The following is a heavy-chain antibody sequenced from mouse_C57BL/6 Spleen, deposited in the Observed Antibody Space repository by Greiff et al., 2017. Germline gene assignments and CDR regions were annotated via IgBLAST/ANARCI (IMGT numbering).Heavy chain of an antibody. CDR2: IDPSDSYT. V-gene: IGHV1-59*01. CDR1: GYTFTSYW. Sequence: VQLQQPGAELVRPGTSVKLSCKASGYTFTSYWMHWVKQRPGQGLEWIGVIDPSDSYTNYNQKFKGKATLTVDTSSSTAYMQLSSLTSEDSAVYYCAREGNYSFDYWGQGTTLTVSS. CDR3: AREGNYSFDY. D-gene: IGHD2-1*01. J-gene: IGHJ2*01.